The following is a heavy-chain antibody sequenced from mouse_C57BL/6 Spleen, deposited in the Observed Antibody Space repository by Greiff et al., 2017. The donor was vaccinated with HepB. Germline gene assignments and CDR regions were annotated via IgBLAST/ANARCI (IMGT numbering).Heavy chain of an antibody. Sequence: VKLMESGPGLVAPSQSLSITCTVSGFSLTSYGVDWVRQSPGKGLEWLGVIWGVGSTNYNSALKSRLSISKDNSKSQVFLKMNSLQTDDTAMYYCASEGSKAWFAYWGQGTLVTVSA. CDR1: GFSLTSYG. CDR3: ASEGSKAWFAY. CDR2: IWGVGST. J-gene: IGHJ3*01. V-gene: IGHV2-6*01. D-gene: IGHD1-1*01.